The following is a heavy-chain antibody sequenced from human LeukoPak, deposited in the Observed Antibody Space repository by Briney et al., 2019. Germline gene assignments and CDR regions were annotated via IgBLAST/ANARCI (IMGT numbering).Heavy chain of an antibody. CDR2: ITGSGGRT. CDR1: GFTFSSYA. V-gene: IGHV3-23*01. J-gene: IGHJ4*02. CDR3: XXXXXXXFSPFPSYFDN. Sequence: GGSLRLSCAASGFTFSSYAMNWVRQAPGKGLEWVSAITGSGGRTYYADSVKGRFTISRDNSKNTLYLQMNSLRAEDTAIYYCXXXXXXXFSPFPSYFDNWGQGTLVTVSS. D-gene: IGHD2-21*01.